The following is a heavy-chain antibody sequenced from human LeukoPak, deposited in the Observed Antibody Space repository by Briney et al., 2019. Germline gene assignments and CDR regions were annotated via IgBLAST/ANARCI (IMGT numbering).Heavy chain of an antibody. CDR2: IYHSGST. CDR1: GGSISSGGYS. D-gene: IGHD5-18*01. Sequence: SETLSLTCAVSGGSISSGGYSWSWIRQPPGKGLEWIGYIYHSGSTYYNPSLKSRVTISVDRSKNQFSLKLSSVTAADTAVYYCARHETSYGYLFPFDYWGQGTLVTVSS. J-gene: IGHJ4*02. CDR3: ARHETSYGYLFPFDY. V-gene: IGHV4-30-2*01.